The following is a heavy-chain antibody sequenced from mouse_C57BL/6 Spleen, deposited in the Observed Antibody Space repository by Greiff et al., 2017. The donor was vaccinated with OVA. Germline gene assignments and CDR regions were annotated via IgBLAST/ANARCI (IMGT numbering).Heavy chain of an antibody. Sequence: EVKLMESEGGLVQPGSSMKLSCTASGFTFSDYYMAWVRQVPEKGLEWVANINYDGSSTYYLDSLKSRFIISRDNAKNILYLQMSSLKSEDTATYYCGRGGYYGSNAMDYWGQGTSVTVSS. D-gene: IGHD1-1*01. V-gene: IGHV5-16*01. CDR3: GRGGYYGSNAMDY. J-gene: IGHJ4*01. CDR1: GFTFSDYY. CDR2: INYDGSST.